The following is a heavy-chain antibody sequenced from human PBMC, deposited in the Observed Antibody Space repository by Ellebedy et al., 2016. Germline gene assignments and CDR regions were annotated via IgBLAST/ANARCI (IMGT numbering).Heavy chain of an antibody. CDR3: AREMLGGGYSFVTDC. CDR2: ISSSSSYI. D-gene: IGHD5-18*01. CDR1: GFTFSSYS. V-gene: IGHV3-21*01. J-gene: IGHJ4*02. Sequence: GGSLRLSCAASGFTFSSYSMNWVRQAPGKGLEWVSSISSSSSYIYYADSVKGRFTISRDNSKNTLYLQMNSLRAEDTAVYYCAREMLGGGYSFVTDCWGQGTLVTVSS.